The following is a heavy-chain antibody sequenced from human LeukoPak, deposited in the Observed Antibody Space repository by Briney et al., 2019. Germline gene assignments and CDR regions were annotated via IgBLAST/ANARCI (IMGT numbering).Heavy chain of an antibody. V-gene: IGHV3-21*01. CDR1: GFTFSIYT. J-gene: IGHJ4*02. Sequence: GGPLRLSCVASGFTFSIYTMSWVRQAPGKGLEWVSSISSSSGSMYSADSVKGRLTISRDNPKNSLYLQMNSLRAEDTAVYYCARDLAWGGYWGQGTLVTVPS. D-gene: IGHD7-27*01. CDR2: ISSSSGSM. CDR3: ARDLAWGGY.